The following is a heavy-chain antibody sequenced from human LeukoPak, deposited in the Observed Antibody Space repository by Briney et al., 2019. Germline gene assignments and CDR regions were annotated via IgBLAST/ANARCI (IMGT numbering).Heavy chain of an antibody. Sequence: SETLSLTCTVSGGSISSYYWSWIRQPPGTGLERIGYIYYSGSTNYNPSLKSRVTISVDTSKNQFSLKLSSVTAADTAVYYCATSASSESSSWFDYWGQGTLVTVSS. V-gene: IGHV4-59*01. CDR2: IYYSGST. CDR1: GGSISSYY. J-gene: IGHJ4*02. CDR3: ATSASSESSSWFDY. D-gene: IGHD6-13*01.